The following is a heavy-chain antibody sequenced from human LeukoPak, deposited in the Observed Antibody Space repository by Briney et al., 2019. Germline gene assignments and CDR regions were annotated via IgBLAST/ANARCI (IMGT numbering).Heavy chain of an antibody. CDR1: GGSISSYY. D-gene: IGHD1-26*01. CDR3: SRREVQWPNGASFDY. J-gene: IGHJ4*02. Sequence: ASETLSLTCTVSGGSISSYYWSWIRQPPGKGLEWIGYIYYSGSTNYNPSLKSRVTISVDTSKNQFSLKLSSVTAADTAVYYCSRREVQWPNGASFDYWGQGTLVTVSS. CDR2: IYYSGST. V-gene: IGHV4-59*08.